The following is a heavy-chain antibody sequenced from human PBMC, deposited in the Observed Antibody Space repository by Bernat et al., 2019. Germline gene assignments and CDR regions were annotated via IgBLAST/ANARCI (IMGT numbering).Heavy chain of an antibody. CDR3: AKDVVVVPAAMGYFQH. V-gene: IGHV3-23*01. Sequence: EVQLLESGGGLVQPGGSLRLSCAASGFTFSSDAMTWVRQAPGKGLEWVSGISGSGGSTYYADSVKGRFTISRDNSKNTLYLQMTGLRAEDTAVYYCAKDVVVVPAAMGYFQHWGQGTLVTVSS. CDR2: ISGSGGST. J-gene: IGHJ1*01. CDR1: GFTFSSDA. D-gene: IGHD2-2*01.